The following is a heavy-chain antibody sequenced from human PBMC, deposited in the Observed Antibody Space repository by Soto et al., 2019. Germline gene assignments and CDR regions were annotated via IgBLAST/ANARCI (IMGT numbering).Heavy chain of an antibody. D-gene: IGHD6-19*01. J-gene: IGHJ6*03. CDR3: ARGGYSSGWYYYYYYMDV. CDR1: GYTFTSYD. Sequence: QVPLVQSGAEVKKPGASVKVSCKASGYTFTSYDINWVRQATGQGLEWMGWMNPNSGNTGYAQKFPGRVTMTRNTSIRTAYMELSSLRSEDTAVYYCARGGYSSGWYYYYYYMDVWGKGTTVTVSS. V-gene: IGHV1-8*01. CDR2: MNPNSGNT.